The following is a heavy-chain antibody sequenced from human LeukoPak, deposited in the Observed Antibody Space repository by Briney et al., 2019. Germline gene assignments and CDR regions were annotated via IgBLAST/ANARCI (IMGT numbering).Heavy chain of an antibody. CDR1: QFTFNLHA. D-gene: IGHD3-16*01. J-gene: IGHJ6*03. V-gene: IGHV3-30*01. CDR3: ARGGTYYYQYYYMDV. Sequence: GGSLRLSCAASQFTFNLHAMNWVRQAPGKGLDWVAVMSFDGSHIYYADSVKGRFTISRDNPNNTLFLQMNSLNADDTAVYYCARGGTYYYQYYYMDVWGKGTTVTVSS. CDR2: MSFDGSHI.